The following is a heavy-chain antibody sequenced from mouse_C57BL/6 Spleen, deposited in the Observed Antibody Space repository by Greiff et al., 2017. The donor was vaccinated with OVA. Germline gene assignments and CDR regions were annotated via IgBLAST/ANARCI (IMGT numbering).Heavy chain of an antibody. J-gene: IGHJ1*03. CDR1: GYTFTSYW. D-gene: IGHD1-1*01. CDR2: IHPNSGST. CDR3: ARDYANWYFDV. Sequence: QVQLQQSGAELVKPGASVKLSCKASGYTFTSYWMHWVKQRPGQGLEWIGMIHPNSGSTNYNEKFKSKATLTVDKSSSTAYMQLSSLTSEDSAVYYCARDYANWYFDVWGTGTTVTVSS. V-gene: IGHV1-64*01.